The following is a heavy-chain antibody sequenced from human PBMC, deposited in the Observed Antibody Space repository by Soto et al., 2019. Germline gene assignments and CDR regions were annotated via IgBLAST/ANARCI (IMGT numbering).Heavy chain of an antibody. Sequence: PGQGLEWMGIINPSGGSTTYAQKFQDRVTMTRDTSTTTVYMELTSLRSEDTAVYYCARGYGSGGRWFDYWGQGTLVTSPQ. CDR2: INPSGGST. J-gene: IGHJ4*02. CDR3: ARGYGSGGRWFDY. D-gene: IGHD2-15*01. V-gene: IGHV1-46*03.